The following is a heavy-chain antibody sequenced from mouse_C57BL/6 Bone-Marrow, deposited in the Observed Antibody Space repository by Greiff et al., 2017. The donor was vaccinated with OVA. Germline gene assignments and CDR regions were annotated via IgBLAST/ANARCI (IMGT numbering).Heavy chain of an antibody. V-gene: IGHV1-67*01. CDR1: GYTFTDYA. CDR3: ARSGDGYYPFAY. Sequence: QVQLQQSGPELVRPGVSVKISCKGSGYTFTDYALHWVKQSHAKSLEWIGVISTYYGDASYNQQFTDKATLTVDKSSSTSYIELAILTTEDSADYYCARSGDGYYPFAYWGQGTLVTVSA. J-gene: IGHJ3*01. D-gene: IGHD2-3*01. CDR2: ISTYYGDA.